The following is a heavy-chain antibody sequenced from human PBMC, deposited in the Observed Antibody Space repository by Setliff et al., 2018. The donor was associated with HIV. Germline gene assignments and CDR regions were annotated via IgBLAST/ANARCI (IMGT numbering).Heavy chain of an antibody. D-gene: IGHD5-12*01. CDR3: ARRRGYGYTFDN. V-gene: IGHV4-39*01. CDR1: DDSLSSSNYY. Sequence: SETLSLTCSVSDDSLSSSNYYWGWVRQPPGKGLEWIAMIYYSGTTYYSPSLKSRVTISVDTSMKQLFLRLNYVTAADTAVYYCARRRGYGYTFDNWGQGLLVTVLL. J-gene: IGHJ4*02. CDR2: IYYSGTT.